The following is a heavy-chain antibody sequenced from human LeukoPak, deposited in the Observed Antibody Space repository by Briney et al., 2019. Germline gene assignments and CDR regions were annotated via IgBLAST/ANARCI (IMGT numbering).Heavy chain of an antibody. CDR3: ARLDTAMVPY. V-gene: IGHV4-39*01. Sequence: SETLSLTCSVSGPSIGSSYWGWIRQPPGKGLEWIGSIYYSGSTYYNPSLKGRVTISVDTSKNQFSLKLSSVTAADTAVYYCARLDTAMVPYWGQGTLVTVSS. D-gene: IGHD5-18*01. J-gene: IGHJ4*02. CDR1: GPSIGSSY. CDR2: IYYSGST.